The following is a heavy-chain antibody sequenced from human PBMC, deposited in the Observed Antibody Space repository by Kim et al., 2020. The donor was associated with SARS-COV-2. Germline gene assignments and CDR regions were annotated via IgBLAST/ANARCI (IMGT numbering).Heavy chain of an antibody. Sequence: YYADTVKGRFTISRDNSKNTLYLQMNSLRAEDTAVYYCAKVHLAGINFDYWGQGTLVTVSS. J-gene: IGHJ4*02. V-gene: IGHV3-23*01. D-gene: IGHD6-19*01. CDR3: AKVHLAGINFDY.